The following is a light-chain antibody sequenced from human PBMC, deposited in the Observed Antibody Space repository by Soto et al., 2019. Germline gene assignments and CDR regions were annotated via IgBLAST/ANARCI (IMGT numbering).Light chain of an antibody. Sequence: QSALTQPASASGSPGQSITISCTGTSSDVGGYTYVSWYQQHPGKAPILMIYDVSNRPSGVSNRFSGSKSGNTASLTSSGLQAEYEAYYYCSSSTSSSLFGGGTKLHVL. CDR3: SSSTSSSL. V-gene: IGLV2-14*01. J-gene: IGLJ2*01. CDR1: SSDVGGYTY. CDR2: DVS.